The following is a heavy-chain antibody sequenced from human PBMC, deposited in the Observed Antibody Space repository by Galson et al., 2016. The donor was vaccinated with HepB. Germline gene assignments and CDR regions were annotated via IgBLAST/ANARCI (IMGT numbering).Heavy chain of an antibody. V-gene: IGHV4-59*01. Sequence: SETLSLTCTISGVSISGYYWNWLRQSPVKGLEWIGYVHYGGTTNSNPSLQSRVTILLHTSKNQFSLELTSVTAADTAVYYCARCRGGYNHDFDSWGQGTLVTVSS. J-gene: IGHJ4*02. CDR1: GVSISGYY. CDR3: ARCRGGYNHDFDS. CDR2: VHYGGTT. D-gene: IGHD5-24*01.